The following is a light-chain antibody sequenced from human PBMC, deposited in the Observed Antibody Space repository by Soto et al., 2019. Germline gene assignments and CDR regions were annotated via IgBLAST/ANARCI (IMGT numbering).Light chain of an antibody. CDR1: QSFNSIY. V-gene: IGKV3D-20*02. CDR2: GAS. J-gene: IGKJ5*01. CDR3: QQRHMWPIT. Sequence: EIVLTQSPGTLSLSPGERATLSCRASQSFNSIYLAWYQQKPGQAPRHLIYGASSRATGIPDRFSGSGSGTDFTLTISRLEPEDSAVYYCQQRHMWPITFGQGTRLEIK.